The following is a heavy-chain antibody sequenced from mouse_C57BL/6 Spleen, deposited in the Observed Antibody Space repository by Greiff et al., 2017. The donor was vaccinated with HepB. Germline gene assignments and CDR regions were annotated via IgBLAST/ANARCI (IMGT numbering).Heavy chain of an antibody. CDR1: GYTFTNYW. CDR3: ARLTGSRAYAMDY. CDR2: IYPGGGYT. V-gene: IGHV1-63*01. J-gene: IGHJ4*01. Sequence: VQLQQSGAELVRPGTSVKMSCKASGYTFTNYWIGWAKQRPGHGLEWIGDIYPGGGYTNYNEKFKGKATLTADKSSSTAYMQFSSLTSEDSAIYYWARLTGSRAYAMDYWGQGTSVTVSS. D-gene: IGHD1-1*01.